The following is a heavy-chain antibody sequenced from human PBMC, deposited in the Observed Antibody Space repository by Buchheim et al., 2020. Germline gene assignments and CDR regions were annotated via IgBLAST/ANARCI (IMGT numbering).Heavy chain of an antibody. J-gene: IGHJ4*02. Sequence: EVQLLESGGGLVQSGGSLRLSCAASGFTFNSYAMNWVRQAPGMGLEWVSAISGNGGNTLYADSVKGRFTLSRDNSQNTLYLQMNSLRAEDTAIYYCAKTSGSYSRPFDYWGQGTL. CDR1: GFTFNSYA. CDR3: AKTSGSYSRPFDY. V-gene: IGHV3-23*01. D-gene: IGHD1-26*01. CDR2: ISGNGGNT.